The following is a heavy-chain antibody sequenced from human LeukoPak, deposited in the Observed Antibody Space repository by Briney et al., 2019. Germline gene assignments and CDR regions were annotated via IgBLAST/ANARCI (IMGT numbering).Heavy chain of an antibody. CDR1: GYSISSGYY. Sequence: SETLSLTCAVSGYSISSGYYWGWIRLPPGKGLEWIGSIYHSGSTYYNPSLKSRVTISVDTSKNQFSLKLSSVTAADTAVYYCARESKDSYYDSSGYPLDYWGQGTLVTVSS. CDR2: IYHSGST. CDR3: ARESKDSYYDSSGYPLDY. V-gene: IGHV4-38-2*02. J-gene: IGHJ4*02. D-gene: IGHD3-22*01.